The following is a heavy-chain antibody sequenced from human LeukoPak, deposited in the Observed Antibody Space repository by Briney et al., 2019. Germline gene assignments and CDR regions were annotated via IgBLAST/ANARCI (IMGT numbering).Heavy chain of an antibody. V-gene: IGHV4-38-2*02. Sequence: SETLSLTCTVSGYSISSGYYWGWIRQPPGKGLEWIGSIYHSGRTFYNPSLKSRVTISVDTSKNQFSLKLTSVTAADTAVYYCATISSANWLDPWGQGTPVTVSS. J-gene: IGHJ5*02. D-gene: IGHD2-2*01. CDR3: ATISSANWLDP. CDR1: GYSISSGYY. CDR2: IYHSGRT.